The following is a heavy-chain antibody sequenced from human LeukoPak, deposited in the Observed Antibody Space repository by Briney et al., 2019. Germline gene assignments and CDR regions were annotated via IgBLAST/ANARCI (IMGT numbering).Heavy chain of an antibody. CDR1: GGSISSSSYY. J-gene: IGHJ5*02. V-gene: IGHV4-39*01. Sequence: PSETLSLTCTVSGGSISSSSYYWGWIRQPPGKGLEWIGSIYYSGSTYYNPSLKSRVTISVDTSKNQFSLKLSSVTAADTAVYYCARHRSSGYYYGGWWFDPWGQGTLVTVSS. CDR3: ARHRSSGYYYGGWWFDP. D-gene: IGHD3-22*01. CDR2: IYYSGST.